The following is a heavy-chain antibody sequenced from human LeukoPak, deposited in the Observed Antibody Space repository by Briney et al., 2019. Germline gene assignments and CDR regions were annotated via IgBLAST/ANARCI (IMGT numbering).Heavy chain of an antibody. CDR3: ASVIAVAGTGPFDY. V-gene: IGHV4-34*01. Sequence: PSETLSLTCTVSGGSISSYYWSWIRQPPGKGLEWIGEINHSGSTNYNPSLKSRVTISVDTSKNQFSLKLSSVTAADTAVYYCASVIAVAGTGPFDYWGQGTLVTVSS. CDR1: GGSISSYY. J-gene: IGHJ4*02. D-gene: IGHD6-19*01. CDR2: INHSGST.